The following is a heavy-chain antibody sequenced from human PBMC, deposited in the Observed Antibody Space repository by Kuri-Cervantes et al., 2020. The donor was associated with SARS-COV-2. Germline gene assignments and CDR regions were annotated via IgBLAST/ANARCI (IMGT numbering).Heavy chain of an antibody. V-gene: IGHV3-7*05. D-gene: IGHD3-9*01. CDR1: GFTFSSYW. Sequence: GGSLGLSCAVSGFTFSSYWMSWVRQAPGKGLEWVADIKHDGGEEYYVDSVKGRFTISRDNAKNSLYLQMHSLRAEDTAVYYCARDMQILTGHYYLNFDYWGQGTLVTVSS. J-gene: IGHJ4*02. CDR3: ARDMQILTGHYYLNFDY. CDR2: IKHDGGEE.